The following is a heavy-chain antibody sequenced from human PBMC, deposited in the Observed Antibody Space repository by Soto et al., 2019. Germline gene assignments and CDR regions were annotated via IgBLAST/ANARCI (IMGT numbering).Heavy chain of an antibody. CDR3: AKHLVAVAAAGTSFNLGPDY. D-gene: IGHD6-13*01. V-gene: IGHV3-30*18. CDR2: ISYDGSNK. CDR1: GFTFSSYG. J-gene: IGHJ4*02. Sequence: QVQLVESGGGVVQPGRSLRLSCAASGFTFSSYGMHWVRQAPGKGLEWVAVISYDGSNKYYADSVKGRFTISRDNSKNTLYLQMNSLRAEDTAVYYCAKHLVAVAAAGTSFNLGPDYWGQGTLVTVSS.